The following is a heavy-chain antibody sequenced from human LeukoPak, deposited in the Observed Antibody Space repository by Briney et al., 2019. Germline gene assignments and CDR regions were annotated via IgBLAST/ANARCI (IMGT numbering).Heavy chain of an antibody. V-gene: IGHV4-34*01. CDR2: INDSGST. Sequence: SGTLCLSCAVYGVSFSGYYWSWIRQPPGKGLEWIGEINDSGSTKYNTSLKTRVTISVDTSTNQISLKLSSVTAAATAVYYSAREDYGGNSGDAFDIWGQGTMVTVSS. CDR1: GVSFSGYY. D-gene: IGHD4-23*01. J-gene: IGHJ3*02. CDR3: AREDYGGNSGDAFDI.